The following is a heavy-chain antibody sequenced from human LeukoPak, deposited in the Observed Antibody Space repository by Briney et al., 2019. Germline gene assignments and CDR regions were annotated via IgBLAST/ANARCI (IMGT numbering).Heavy chain of an antibody. CDR2: ISSSGSTI. Sequence: TGGSLRLSCAASGFTFSDYYMSWIRQAPGKGLEWVSYISSSGSTIYYADSVKGRFTISRDNAKNSLYLQMNSLRAEDTAVYYCARYCDSSGYYPHFDYWGQGTLVTVSS. CDR1: GFTFSDYY. J-gene: IGHJ4*02. V-gene: IGHV3-11*01. D-gene: IGHD3-22*01. CDR3: ARYCDSSGYYPHFDY.